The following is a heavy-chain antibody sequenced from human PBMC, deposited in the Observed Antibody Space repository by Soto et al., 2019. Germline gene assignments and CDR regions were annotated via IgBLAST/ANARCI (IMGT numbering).Heavy chain of an antibody. CDR2: IWYDGSNK. Sequence: GSLRLSCAASGFTFSSYGMHWVRQAPGKGLEWVAVIWYDGSNKYYADSVKGRFTISRDNSKNTLYLQMNSLRAEDTAVYYCAKDRVVIAAAGTFFDYWGQGTLVTVSS. CDR1: GFTFSSYG. D-gene: IGHD6-13*01. V-gene: IGHV3-33*06. J-gene: IGHJ4*02. CDR3: AKDRVVIAAAGTFFDY.